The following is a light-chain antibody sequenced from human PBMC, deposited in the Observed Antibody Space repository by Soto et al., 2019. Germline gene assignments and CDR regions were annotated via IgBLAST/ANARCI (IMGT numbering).Light chain of an antibody. CDR3: QQYNSLWT. J-gene: IGKJ1*01. CDR2: DAS. V-gene: IGKV1-5*01. CDR1: QSISTW. Sequence: DIKMTQSPSTLSASVGDRVTITCRASQSISTWLAWYQQKPGKVPKLLIYDASSLESGVPSRFSGSGSGTEFTLTISSLQPGDFATYHCQQYNSLWTFGQGTKVDIK.